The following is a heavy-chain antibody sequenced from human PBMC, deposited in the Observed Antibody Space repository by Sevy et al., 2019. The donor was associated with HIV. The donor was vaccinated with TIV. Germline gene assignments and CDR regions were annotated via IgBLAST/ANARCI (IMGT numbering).Heavy chain of an antibody. Sequence: GGSLRLSCAASGFTFSNVWMSWVRQAPGKGLEWVGRIKSKTDGGTTDYAAPVKGRFSISRDDSKNTPYLEMNSRKTEDTAVYYCTTDHPRDGEDAFDMWGQGTKVTVSS. CDR1: GFTFSNVW. J-gene: IGHJ3*02. V-gene: IGHV3-15*01. CDR3: TTDHPRDGEDAFDM. CDR2: IKSKTDGGTT.